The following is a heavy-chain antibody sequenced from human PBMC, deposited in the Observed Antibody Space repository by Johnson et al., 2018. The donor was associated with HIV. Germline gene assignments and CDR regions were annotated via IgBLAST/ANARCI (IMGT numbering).Heavy chain of an antibody. CDR2: INSDGSST. V-gene: IGHV3-74*01. D-gene: IGHD6-6*01. Sequence: VQLVESGGGVVQPGRSLRLSCAASGFTFSSYGMHWVRQAPAKGLEWVSRINSDGSSTSYADSVKGRFTISRDNAKNTLYLQMNSLRAEDTAVCYCAREGSSSSEDAFDIWGQGTMVTVSS. CDR1: GFTFSSYG. CDR3: AREGSSSSEDAFDI. J-gene: IGHJ3*02.